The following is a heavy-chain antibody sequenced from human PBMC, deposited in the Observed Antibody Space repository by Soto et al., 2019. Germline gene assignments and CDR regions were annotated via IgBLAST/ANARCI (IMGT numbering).Heavy chain of an antibody. V-gene: IGHV1-24*01. CDR1: GYTLTELS. J-gene: IGHJ4*02. D-gene: IGHD1-7*01. CDR3: ATARDITGTTPVDY. Sequence: ASVKVSCKXSGYTLTELSMHWVRQAPGKGLEWMGGFDPEDGETIYAQKFQGRVTMTEDTSTDTAYMELSSLRSEDTAVYYCATARDITGTTPVDYWGQGTLVTVSS. CDR2: FDPEDGET.